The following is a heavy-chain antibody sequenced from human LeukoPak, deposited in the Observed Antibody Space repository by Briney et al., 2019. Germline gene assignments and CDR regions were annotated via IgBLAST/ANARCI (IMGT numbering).Heavy chain of an antibody. CDR3: AKEEGTGTRFDY. D-gene: IGHD1-7*01. V-gene: IGHV3-23*01. J-gene: IGHJ4*02. CDR2: ISGSGTGT. Sequence: GGSLRLSCAASGFTFSSYAMSWVRQAPGKGLYWVSAISGSGTGTYYADSVKGRFTISRDNSKNTLYLQMNSLRAEDTAVYYCAKEEGTGTRFDYWGQGTLVTVSS. CDR1: GFTFSSYA.